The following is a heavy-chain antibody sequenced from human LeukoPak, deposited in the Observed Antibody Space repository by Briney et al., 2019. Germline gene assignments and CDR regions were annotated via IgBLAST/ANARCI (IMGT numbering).Heavy chain of an antibody. CDR1: GLTFRLYG. V-gene: IGHV3-33*01. J-gene: IGHJ5*02. D-gene: IGHD7-27*01. Sequence: GGSLRLSCAASGLTFRLYGMQWVRQAPGKGLEWVAVILNDGSNQYYADSVKGRFTVSRDNSKNTVFLQVNSLRADDTAVYYCARDGVNWGIDLWGQGTLAIVSS. CDR2: ILNDGSNQ. CDR3: ARDGVNWGIDL.